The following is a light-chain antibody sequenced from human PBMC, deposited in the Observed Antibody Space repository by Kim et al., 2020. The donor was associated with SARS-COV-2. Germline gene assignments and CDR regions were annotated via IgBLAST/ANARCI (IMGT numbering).Light chain of an antibody. V-gene: IGKV3-20*01. Sequence: EIVLTQSPGTLSLSPGERATLSCRASQSVSNYLAWYQQRPGQAPRLLFYSVSSRATGIPDRFSGSGSGTDFILTISRLEPEDFAVYYCQQYGSSPGTFGGGTKLEI. CDR1: QSVSNY. CDR2: SVS. J-gene: IGKJ4*01. CDR3: QQYGSSPGT.